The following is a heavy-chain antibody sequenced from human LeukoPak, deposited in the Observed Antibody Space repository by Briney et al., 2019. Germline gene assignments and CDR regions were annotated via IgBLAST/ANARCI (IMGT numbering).Heavy chain of an antibody. CDR3: TANYYDSSGYRDY. V-gene: IGHV3-15*01. CDR2: IKSKTDGGTT. J-gene: IGHJ4*02. D-gene: IGHD3-22*01. CDR1: GFTFSNAW. Sequence: GGSLRLSCAASGFTFSNAWMSWVRQAPGKGLEWVGRIKSKTDGGTTDYAAPVKGRFTISRDDSKNTLYLQMNSLKTEDAAVYYCTANYYDSSGYRDYWGQGTLVTVSS.